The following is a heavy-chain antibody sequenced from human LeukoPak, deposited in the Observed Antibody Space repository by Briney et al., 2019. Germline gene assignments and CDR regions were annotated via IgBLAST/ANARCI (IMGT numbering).Heavy chain of an antibody. J-gene: IGHJ3*02. CDR1: GFTFSSHG. D-gene: IGHD1-26*01. V-gene: IGHV3-23*01. Sequence: GGTLRLSCAASGFTFSSHGMNWVRQAPGKGLEWVSGISPSGGITYSTDSVKGRFTISRDNSMNTLYLQMNSLRAEDTAVYYCASETGSYLGAIDIWGQGTMVTVSS. CDR2: ISPSGGIT. CDR3: ASETGSYLGAIDI.